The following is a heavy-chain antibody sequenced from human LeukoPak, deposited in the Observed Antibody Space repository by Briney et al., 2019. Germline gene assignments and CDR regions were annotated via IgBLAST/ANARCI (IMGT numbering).Heavy chain of an antibody. CDR1: GDSVSSNSAA. J-gene: IGHJ6*02. Sequence: SQTLSLTCAISGDSVSSNSAAWNWIRQSPSRGLEWLGRTYYRSKWYNDYAVSVKSRITINPDTSKNQFSLQLNSVTPEDTAVYYCARGGSDMGHGYDFWSGYYHYYYGMDVWGQGTTVTVSS. CDR2: TYYRSKWYN. D-gene: IGHD3-3*01. V-gene: IGHV6-1*01. CDR3: ARGGSDMGHGYDFWSGYYHYYYGMDV.